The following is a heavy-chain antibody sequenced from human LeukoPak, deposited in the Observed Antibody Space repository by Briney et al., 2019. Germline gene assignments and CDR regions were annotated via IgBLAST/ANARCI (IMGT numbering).Heavy chain of an antibody. CDR1: GFTVSSNY. J-gene: IGHJ4*02. V-gene: IGHV3-66*01. CDR3: ARDRDSSSWYPHFDY. Sequence: GGSLRLSCAASGFTVSSNYISWVRQAPGKGLEWVSVIYSGGSTYCVDSVKGRFTISRDNSKNTLYLQMNSLRAEDTAVYYCARDRDSSSWYPHFDYWGQGTLVTVSS. D-gene: IGHD6-13*01. CDR2: IYSGGST.